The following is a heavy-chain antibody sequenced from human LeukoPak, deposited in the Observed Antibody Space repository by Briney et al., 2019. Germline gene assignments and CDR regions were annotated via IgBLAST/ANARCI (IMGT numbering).Heavy chain of an antibody. J-gene: IGHJ4*02. Sequence: PGGSLRLSCVVSGFTFSDYYMTWVRQAPGKGLEWLSSISSSGGTIYYADSVKGRFTISRDNAKKSLYLQMISPTADDTAVYFCAKDKRDEILGVVRTTLDYWGQGTRVTVSS. D-gene: IGHD3-3*01. CDR3: AKDKRDEILGVVRTTLDY. V-gene: IGHV3-11*01. CDR2: ISSSGGTI. CDR1: GFTFSDYY.